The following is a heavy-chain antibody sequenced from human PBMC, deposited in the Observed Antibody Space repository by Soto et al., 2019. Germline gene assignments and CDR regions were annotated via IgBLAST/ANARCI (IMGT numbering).Heavy chain of an antibody. CDR1: GGTFSSYT. CDR3: ARGRQMATLDLRYYHGMDV. CDR2: IIPILGIA. J-gene: IGHJ6*02. V-gene: IGHV1-69*02. D-gene: IGHD5-12*01. Sequence: QVQLVQSGAEVKKPGSSVKVSCKASGGTFSSYTISWVRQAPGQGLEWMGRIIPILGIANYAQKFQGRVTITADKSTSTAYMELSSLRSEDTAVYYCARGRQMATLDLRYYHGMDVWGQGTTVTVSS.